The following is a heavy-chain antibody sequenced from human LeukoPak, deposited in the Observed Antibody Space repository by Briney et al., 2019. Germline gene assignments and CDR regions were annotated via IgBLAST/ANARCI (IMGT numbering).Heavy chain of an antibody. J-gene: IGHJ4*02. D-gene: IGHD6-19*01. CDR1: GGSISTYY. V-gene: IGHV4-4*07. CDR3: ARRHYSSGLDY. CDR2: VYTSGST. Sequence: SETLSLTCTVSGGSISTYYWSWVRQPAGEGLEWIGHVYTSGSTYNPSLKSRVTMSVDTSKNQFSLKLNSVTAADTAVYYCARRHYSSGLDYWGQGNLVTLSS.